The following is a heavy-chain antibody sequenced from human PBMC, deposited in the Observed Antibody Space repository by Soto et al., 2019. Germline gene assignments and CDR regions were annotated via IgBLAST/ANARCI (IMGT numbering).Heavy chain of an antibody. V-gene: IGHV4-39*01. CDR2: IYYSGST. J-gene: IGHJ4*02. D-gene: IGHD2-2*01. CDR3: ATTPGYCSSTSCYAGY. Sequence: SETLSLTCTVSGVSISSSSYYWGWLRQPPGKGLEWIGSIYYSGSTYYNPSLKSRVTISVDTSKNQFSLKLSSVTAADTAVYYCATTPGYCSSTSCYAGYWGQGTLVTSPQ. CDR1: GVSISSSSYY.